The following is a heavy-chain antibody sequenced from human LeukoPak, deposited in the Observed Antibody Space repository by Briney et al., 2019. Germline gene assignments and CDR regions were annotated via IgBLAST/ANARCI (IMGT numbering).Heavy chain of an antibody. CDR2: IYHSGST. D-gene: IGHD5-18*01. Sequence: PSETLSLTCTVSGYSISSGYYWGWIRQPPGKGLEWIGSIYHSGSTYYNPSLKSRVTISVDTSKNQFSLKLSSVTAADTAVYYCARGRGYSYSDYWGQGTLVTVSS. CDR1: GYSISSGYY. J-gene: IGHJ4*02. CDR3: ARGRGYSYSDY. V-gene: IGHV4-38-2*02.